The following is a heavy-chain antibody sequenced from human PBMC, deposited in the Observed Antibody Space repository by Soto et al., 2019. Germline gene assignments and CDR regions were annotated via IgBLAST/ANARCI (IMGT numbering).Heavy chain of an antibody. CDR3: ARRYGYYFDY. CDR1: GGSIRNYC. CDR2: IYYSGST. J-gene: IGHJ4*02. Sequence: PSVTLSVTYSVSGGSIRNYCWSWIRQPPGKGLEWIGYIYYSGSTNYNPSLKSRVTISVDTSKNQLSLKLSSVTAADTAVYYCARRYGYYFDYWGQGTLVTVSS. D-gene: IGHD4-17*01. V-gene: IGHV4-59*08.